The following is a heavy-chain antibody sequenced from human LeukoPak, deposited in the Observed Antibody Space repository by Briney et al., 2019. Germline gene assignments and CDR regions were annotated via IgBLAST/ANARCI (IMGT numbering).Heavy chain of an antibody. J-gene: IGHJ6*04. Sequence: SESLSLTCAVSGGSFSGYYWSWIRQPPGKGLEWIGEINHSGSTNYNPSLKSRVTISVDPTKNQFSLRLSSVTAADTAVDYCARARIMVRGSDDYCGMDVWGKGTTVTVSS. V-gene: IGHV4-34*01. CDR1: GGSFSGYY. CDR3: ARARIMVRGSDDYCGMDV. CDR2: INHSGST. D-gene: IGHD3-10*01.